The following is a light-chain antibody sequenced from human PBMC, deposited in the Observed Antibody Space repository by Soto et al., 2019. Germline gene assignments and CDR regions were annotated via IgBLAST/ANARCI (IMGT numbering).Light chain of an antibody. CDR2: GAS. CDR1: QSVSSN. V-gene: IGKV3-15*01. Sequence: EIVWTQSPATLSVSPGERATLSCRASQSVSSNLAWYQQKPCQAPRLLIYGASTRATGIPARFSGSGSGTEFTPTISSLQSEDFAVYYCQQYNNWPPITFGQGTRLEIK. J-gene: IGKJ5*01. CDR3: QQYNNWPPIT.